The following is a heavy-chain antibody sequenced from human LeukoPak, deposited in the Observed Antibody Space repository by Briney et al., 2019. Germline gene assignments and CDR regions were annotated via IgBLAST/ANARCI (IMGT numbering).Heavy chain of an antibody. CDR1: GYTFTSYH. V-gene: IGHV1-46*01. J-gene: IGHJ6*04. CDR2: INPSGGST. D-gene: IGHD3-10*01. CDR3: ARDSGNMVRGVIKGMDV. Sequence: GASVKVSCKASGYTFTSYHMHWVRQAPGQGLEWMGIINPSGGSTSYAQKFQGRVTVTRDTSTSTVYMGLSSLRSEDTAVYYCARDSGNMVRGVIKGMDVWGKGTTVTVSS.